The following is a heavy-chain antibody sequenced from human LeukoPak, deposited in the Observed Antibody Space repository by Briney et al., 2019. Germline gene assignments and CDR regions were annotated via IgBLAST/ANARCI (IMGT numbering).Heavy chain of an antibody. CDR1: GGSISSGGYY. J-gene: IGHJ4*02. Sequence: SQTLSLTCTVSGGSISSGGYYWGWIRQPPGKGLEWIGSIYYSGSTYYNPSLKSRVTISVDTSKNQFSLKLSSVTAADTAVYYCARGYCSSTSCPHFDYWGQGTLVTVSS. CDR3: ARGYCSSTSCPHFDY. V-gene: IGHV4-39*01. CDR2: IYYSGST. D-gene: IGHD2-2*01.